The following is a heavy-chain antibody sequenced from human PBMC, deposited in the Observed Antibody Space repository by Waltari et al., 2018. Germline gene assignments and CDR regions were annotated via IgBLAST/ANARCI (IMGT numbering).Heavy chain of an antibody. CDR2: ISTRSTSK. D-gene: IGHD6-19*01. V-gene: IGHV3-48*01. CDR3: ASEYSSGWATNH. CDR1: GITFSDYR. J-gene: IGHJ4*02. Sequence: DVQLVESGGDLVQPGGSLRLSCSASGITFSDYRMNWVRQAPGKGLEWVAYISTRSTSKDYADSVRGRFTISRDNAKNSLYLQMNSLTAEDTGVYYCASEYSSGWATNHWGQGTLVTVSS.